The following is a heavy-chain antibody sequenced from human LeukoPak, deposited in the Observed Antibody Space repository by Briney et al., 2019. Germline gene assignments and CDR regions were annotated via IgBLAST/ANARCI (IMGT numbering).Heavy chain of an antibody. CDR1: GYTFTGNY. V-gene: IGHV1-2*02. J-gene: IGHJ3*01. Sequence: ASVKVSCKASGYTFTGNYIHWVRQAPGQGLEWMGWINPNSGGTNFAQRFQGRVTMTRDTSITTAYMDLTRLTPDDTAVYYCAGGDRSSSVLEDAFDLWGQGTMVTVSS. D-gene: IGHD6-6*01. CDR3: AGGDRSSSVLEDAFDL. CDR2: INPNSGGT.